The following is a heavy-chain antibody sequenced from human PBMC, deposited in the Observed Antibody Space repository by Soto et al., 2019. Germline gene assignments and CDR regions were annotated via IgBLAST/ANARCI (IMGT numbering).Heavy chain of an antibody. CDR2: IIPILGIA. J-gene: IGHJ6*02. CDR1: GGTFSSYT. D-gene: IGHD3-22*01. V-gene: IGHV1-69*02. CDR3: ASLPGIVVVMTYGMDV. Sequence: QVQLVQSGAEVKKPGSSVKVSCKASGGTFSSYTISWVRQAPGQGLEWMGRIIPILGIANYAQKFQGRVTIPXXKXKXXAYRELSSLRAEDTAVYYCASLPGIVVVMTYGMDVWGQGTTVTVSS.